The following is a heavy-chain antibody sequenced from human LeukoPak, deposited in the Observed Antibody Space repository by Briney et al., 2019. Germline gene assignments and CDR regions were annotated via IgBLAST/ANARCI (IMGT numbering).Heavy chain of an antibody. D-gene: IGHD1-1*01. CDR1: GASISSGTYY. Sequence: SQTLSLTCTVSGASISSGTYYWSWIRQHPGKGLEWIGYIYNNGSIYYNPSLESRVTISEDRSKNQFSLKLSSVTAADTAVYYCAREVPINLYFDYWGQGTLVTVSS. CDR3: AREVPINLYFDY. V-gene: IGHV4-31*03. J-gene: IGHJ4*02. CDR2: IYNNGSI.